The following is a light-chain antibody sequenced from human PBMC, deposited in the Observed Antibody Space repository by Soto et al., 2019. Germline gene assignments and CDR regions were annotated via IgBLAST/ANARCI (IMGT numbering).Light chain of an antibody. CDR2: TAS. CDR1: QGISKY. J-gene: IGKJ2*01. CDR3: QQFKNYART. V-gene: IGKV1-9*01. Sequence: DIQLNQSPSFLSASVGARVTITCRASQGISKYLAWYQQKPGRAPKLLIYTASTLHSGVPSRFSGRRSGTEVTLTICSLQPEDFATCYCQQFKNYARTFGQGTKLEIK.